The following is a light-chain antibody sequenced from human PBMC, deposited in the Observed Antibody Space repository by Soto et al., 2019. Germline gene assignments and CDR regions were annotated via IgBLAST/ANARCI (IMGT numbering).Light chain of an antibody. V-gene: IGKV1-8*01. CDR2: AAS. CDR3: QQYYSYPPT. Sequence: AIRMTQSPSSLSASTGARVPIACRASQGISSYLAWYQQKPGKAPKLLIYAASTLQSGVPSRFSGSGSGTDFTLTISCLQSEDFATYYCQQYYSYPPTFGQGTRLEI. J-gene: IGKJ5*01. CDR1: QGISSY.